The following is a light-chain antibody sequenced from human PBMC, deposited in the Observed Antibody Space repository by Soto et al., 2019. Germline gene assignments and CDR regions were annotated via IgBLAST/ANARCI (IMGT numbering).Light chain of an antibody. CDR1: QSVSSS. CDR2: DAS. Sequence: EIVLTQSPDTLSLSPGERATLSCRASQSVSSSLAWYQQNPGQAPRLLIYDASNRATGIPARFSGSGSGTDLTLTISSLEPEDFAVYYCQQRSNWPPEVTFGPGTKVDIK. V-gene: IGKV3-11*01. CDR3: QQRSNWPPEVT. J-gene: IGKJ3*01.